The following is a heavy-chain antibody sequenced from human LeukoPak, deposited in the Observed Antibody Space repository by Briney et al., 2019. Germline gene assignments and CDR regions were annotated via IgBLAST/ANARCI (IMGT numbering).Heavy chain of an antibody. CDR3: ARDSGSYSFGY. CDR1: GGSISSGSYY. Sequence: SETLSLTCTVSGGSISSGSYYWSWIRQPAGKGPEWIGRIYTSGSTNYNPSLKSRVTMSVDTSKNQFSLKLSSVTAADTAVYYCARDSGSYSFGYWGQGTLVTVSS. CDR2: IYTSGST. V-gene: IGHV4-61*02. J-gene: IGHJ4*02. D-gene: IGHD3-10*01.